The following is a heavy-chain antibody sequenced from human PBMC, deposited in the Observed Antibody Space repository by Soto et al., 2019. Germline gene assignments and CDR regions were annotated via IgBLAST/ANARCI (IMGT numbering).Heavy chain of an antibody. J-gene: IGHJ3*02. CDR2: ISWNSGSI. Sequence: EVQLVESGGGLVQPGRSLRLSCAASGFTFDDYAMHWVRQAPGKGLEWVSGISWNSGSIGYADSVKGRFTIHRDKAKNSLYLQMNSLRAEDTALYYCAKESTYYGSDNDAFDIWGQGTMVTVSS. CDR3: AKESTYYGSDNDAFDI. D-gene: IGHD3-10*01. CDR1: GFTFDDYA. V-gene: IGHV3-9*01.